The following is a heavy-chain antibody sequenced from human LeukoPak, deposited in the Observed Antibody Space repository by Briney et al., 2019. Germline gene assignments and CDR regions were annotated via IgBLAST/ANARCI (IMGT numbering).Heavy chain of an antibody. V-gene: IGHV3-74*01. Sequence: GGSLRLSCAASGFTFSIYWMHWVRQAPGKGLEWVSGISWNGGSIGYADSVKGRFTISRDNAKNSLYLQMNSLRVEDTAVYYCAKVAKYYYGSETYYFFEHWGQGTPVTASS. J-gene: IGHJ4*02. CDR3: AKVAKYYYGSETYYFFEH. D-gene: IGHD3-10*01. CDR2: ISWNGGSI. CDR1: GFTFSIYW.